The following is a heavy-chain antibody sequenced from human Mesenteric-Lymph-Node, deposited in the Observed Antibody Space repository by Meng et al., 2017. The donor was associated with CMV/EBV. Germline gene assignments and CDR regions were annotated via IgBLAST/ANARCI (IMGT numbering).Heavy chain of an antibody. CDR1: GYTFISYY. V-gene: IGHV1-46*01. Sequence: ASVKVSCKASGYTFISYYMHWVRQAPGQGLEWMGIINPSGGSTSYGQKFQGRVTMTRDTSTSTVYMELGSLRSEDTAVYYCARGGAYCGGDCYFPLGYYYYGMDVWGQGTTVTVSS. CDR2: INPSGGST. J-gene: IGHJ6*02. D-gene: IGHD2-21*01. CDR3: ARGGAYCGGDCYFPLGYYYYGMDV.